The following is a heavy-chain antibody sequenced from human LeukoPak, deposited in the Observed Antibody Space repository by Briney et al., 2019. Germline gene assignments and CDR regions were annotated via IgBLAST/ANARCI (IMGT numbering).Heavy chain of an antibody. Sequence: ASVKVSRKASGYSFTSYHMHWVRQAPGQGLEWMGIINPSGGSTTYAQKFQGRVTMTRDTSTSTVYMGLSSLRSEDTAVYYCARRVYCSSTSCYHYYYYMDVWGKGTTVTVSS. CDR1: GYSFTSYH. V-gene: IGHV1-46*03. D-gene: IGHD2-2*01. CDR2: INPSGGST. J-gene: IGHJ6*03. CDR3: ARRVYCSSTSCYHYYYYMDV.